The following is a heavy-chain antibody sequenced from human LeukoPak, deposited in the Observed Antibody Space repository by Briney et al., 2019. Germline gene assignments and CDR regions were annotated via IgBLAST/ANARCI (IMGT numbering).Heavy chain of an antibody. D-gene: IGHD2-2*02. CDR1: GFTVSSNY. V-gene: IGHV3-53*01. CDR3: GRVKDQLLYDAFDI. J-gene: IGHJ3*02. CDR2: IYSGGKT. Sequence: GGSLRLSCAASGFTVSSNYMSWVRQAPGKGLEWVSVIYSGGKTYYADSVKGRFTISRDNSKNTLYLQMNSLRAEDTAVYYCGRVKDQLLYDAFDIWGQATMVTVSS.